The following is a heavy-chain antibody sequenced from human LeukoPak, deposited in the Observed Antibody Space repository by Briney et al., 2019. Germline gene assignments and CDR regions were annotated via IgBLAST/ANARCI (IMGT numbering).Heavy chain of an antibody. J-gene: IGHJ4*02. CDR3: ARGSFDSSGYYLFDY. CDR1: GGSINNYY. Sequence: SETLSLTCTVSGGSINNYYWSWIRQPAGKGLEWIGRIYTRGSTNYNPSLKSRVTMLVDTSKNQFSLKLSSVTAADTAVYYCARGSFDSSGYYLFDYWGQGTLVTVSS. D-gene: IGHD3-22*01. V-gene: IGHV4-4*07. CDR2: IYTRGST.